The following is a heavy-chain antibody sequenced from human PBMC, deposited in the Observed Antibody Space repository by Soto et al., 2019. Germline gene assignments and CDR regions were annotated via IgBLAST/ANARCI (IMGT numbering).Heavy chain of an antibody. CDR2: INSLNGNT. D-gene: IGHD3-3*01. V-gene: IGHV1-18*04. J-gene: IGHJ6*02. CDR3: ASAWADITVFGVVTPCFGMDA. CDR1: DSTFTAYA. Sequence: ASVKVSCKGSDSTFTAYAINWVRQAPGQRLEWMGWINSLNGNTKYAQKFQDRVTITSDTSATTAYMELRSLGSDDTAVYYCASAWADITVFGVVTPCFGMDAWGQGTTVTVSS.